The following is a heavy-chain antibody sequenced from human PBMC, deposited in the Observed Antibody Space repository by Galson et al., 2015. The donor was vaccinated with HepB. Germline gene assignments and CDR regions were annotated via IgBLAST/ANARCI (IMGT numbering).Heavy chain of an antibody. J-gene: IGHJ2*01. Sequence: SVKVSCKASGYTFTSYAMHWVRQAPGQRLEWMGWINAGNGNTKYSQKFQGRVTITRDTSASTAYMELSSLRSEDTAVYYCARDWGAGKGTYWYFDLWGRGTLVTVSS. CDR1: GYTFTSYA. V-gene: IGHV1-3*01. CDR2: INAGNGNT. CDR3: ARDWGAGKGTYWYFDL. D-gene: IGHD6-19*01.